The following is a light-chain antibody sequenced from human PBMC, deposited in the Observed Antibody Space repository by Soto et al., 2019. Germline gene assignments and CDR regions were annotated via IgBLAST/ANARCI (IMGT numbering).Light chain of an antibody. CDR2: DVS. V-gene: IGKV1-5*01. Sequence: DVQMTQSPSTLSASVGDRVTITCRASQSINNLLACYQQKPGKAPKFLIYDVSTLESGVPSRFSGSGSGTEFTLTISSLQPEDFANYYCQQYDSYPLTFGGGTRVEIK. J-gene: IGKJ4*01. CDR1: QSINNL. CDR3: QQYDSYPLT.